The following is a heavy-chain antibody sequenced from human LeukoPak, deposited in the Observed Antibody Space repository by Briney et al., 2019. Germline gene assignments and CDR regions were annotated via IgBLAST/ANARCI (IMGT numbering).Heavy chain of an antibody. J-gene: IGHJ6*03. CDR3: ARAGGTRPTSYYMDV. CDR2: INPNSGGT. CDR1: GYTFTGYY. D-gene: IGHD2-15*01. V-gene: IGHV1-2*02. Sequence: ASVKVSCKASGYTFTGYYMHWVRQAPGQGLEWMGWINPNSGGTNYAQKFQGRVTMTRDTSISTAYMELSRLRSDDTAVYYCARAGGTRPTSYYMDVWGKGTTVTVSS.